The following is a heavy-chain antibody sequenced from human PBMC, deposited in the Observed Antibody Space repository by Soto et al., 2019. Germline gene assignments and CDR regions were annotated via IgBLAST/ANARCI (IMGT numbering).Heavy chain of an antibody. Sequence: QITLKESGRALVKPTQTLTLICTFSGCSLTTSGVGVGWIRQPPGKALEWLALIYWDDGKRYSPSLKSRLAITKDTSKNPVVLTVTNMEPVDTATYYCAHTTKYSNTNWFDPWGQGTLVTVSS. D-gene: IGHD6-6*01. J-gene: IGHJ5*02. CDR2: IYWDDGK. CDR1: GCSLTTSGVG. V-gene: IGHV2-5*02. CDR3: AHTTKYSNTNWFDP.